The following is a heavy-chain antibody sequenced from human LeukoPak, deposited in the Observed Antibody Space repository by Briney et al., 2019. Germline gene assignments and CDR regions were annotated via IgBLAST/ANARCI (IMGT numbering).Heavy chain of an antibody. Sequence: GASVKVSCKASGYTFTSYDINWVRQATRQGLEWMGWMNPNSGNTGYAQKFQGRVTMTRNTSISTAYMELSSLRSEDTAVYYCARSSSGWYRGEYFQHWGQGTLVTVSS. CDR3: ARSSSGWYRGEYFQH. J-gene: IGHJ1*01. CDR2: MNPNSGNT. V-gene: IGHV1-8*01. CDR1: GYTFTSYD. D-gene: IGHD6-19*01.